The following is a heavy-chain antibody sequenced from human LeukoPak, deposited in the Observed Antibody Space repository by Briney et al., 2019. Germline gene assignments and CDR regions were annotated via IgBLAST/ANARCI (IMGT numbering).Heavy chain of an antibody. CDR2: IYYSGST. CDR3: AGSGLQLWWGLDYYYMDV. V-gene: IGHV4-39*07. D-gene: IGHD5-18*01. CDR1: GGSISSSSYY. Sequence: PSETLSHTCTVSGGSISSSSYYWGWIRQPPGKGLEWIGSIYYSGSTYYNPSLKSRVTISVDTSKNQFSLKLSSVTAADTAVYYCAGSGLQLWWGLDYYYMDVWGKGTTVTVSS. J-gene: IGHJ6*03.